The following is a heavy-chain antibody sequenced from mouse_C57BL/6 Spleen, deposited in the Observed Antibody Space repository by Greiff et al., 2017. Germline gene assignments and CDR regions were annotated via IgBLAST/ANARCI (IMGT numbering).Heavy chain of an antibody. Sequence: EVKLVESGEGLVKPGGSLKLSCAASGFTFSSYAMSWVRQTPEKRLEWVAYISSGGGYIYYADTVKGRFTISRDNARNTLYLQMSSLKSEDTAMYDCTRGTGYYAMDYWGQGTSVTVSS. CDR3: TRGTGYYAMDY. V-gene: IGHV5-9-1*02. J-gene: IGHJ4*01. CDR1: GFTFSSYA. D-gene: IGHD3-3*01. CDR2: ISSGGGYI.